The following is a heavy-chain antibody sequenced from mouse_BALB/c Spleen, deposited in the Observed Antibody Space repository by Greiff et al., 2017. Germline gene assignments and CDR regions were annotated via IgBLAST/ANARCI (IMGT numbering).Heavy chain of an antibody. Sequence: EVKLVESGGGLVKPGGSLKLSCAASGFTFSSYGMSWVRQTPDKRLEWVATISSGGSYTYYPDSVKGRFTISRDNAKNTLYLQMSSLKSEDTAMYYCARQDGYDGYPFDYWGQGTTLTVSS. J-gene: IGHJ2*01. CDR1: GFTFSSYG. CDR3: ARQDGYDGYPFDY. V-gene: IGHV5-6*03. CDR2: ISSGGSYT. D-gene: IGHD2-3*01.